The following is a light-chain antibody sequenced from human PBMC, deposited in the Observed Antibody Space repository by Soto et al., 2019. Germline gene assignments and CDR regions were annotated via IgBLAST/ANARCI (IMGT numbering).Light chain of an antibody. V-gene: IGLV2-8*01. J-gene: IGLJ2*01. Sequence: QSALTQPPSASGSPGQSVTISCTGSSSDVGGYNYVSWYHQHPGKAPKLMIYXXXXXXXXXXDXXXXXKSGNTASLTVSGLQAXXXXXYYCSSYGGSNTVVFGGGTKVTVL. CDR3: SSYGGSNTVV. CDR2: XXX. CDR1: SSDVGGYNY.